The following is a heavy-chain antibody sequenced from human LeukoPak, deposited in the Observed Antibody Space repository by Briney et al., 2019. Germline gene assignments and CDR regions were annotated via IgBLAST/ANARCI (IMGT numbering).Heavy chain of an antibody. V-gene: IGHV3-15*01. D-gene: IGHD1-14*01. CDR3: QVLPGDFDY. J-gene: IGHJ4*02. CDR2: TKSKTDGGTT. Sequence: GGSLRLSCAASGFTFSNAWMSWVRQAPGKGLEWVGRTKSKTDGGTTDYAAPVKGRFTISRDDSKNTLYLQMNSLKTEDTAVYYCQVLPGDFDYWGQGTLVTVSS. CDR1: GFTFSNAW.